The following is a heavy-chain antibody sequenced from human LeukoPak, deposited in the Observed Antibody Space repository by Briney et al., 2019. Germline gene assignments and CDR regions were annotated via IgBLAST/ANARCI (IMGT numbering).Heavy chain of an antibody. Sequence: GASVKVSCKVSGYTLTELSMHWVRQAPGKGLEWMGGFDPEDGETICAQKFQGRVTMTEDTSTDTAYMELSSLRSEDTAVYYCATAGWPARYFDYWGQGTLVTVSS. CDR2: FDPEDGET. J-gene: IGHJ4*02. CDR3: ATAGWPARYFDY. CDR1: GYTLTELS. V-gene: IGHV1-24*01.